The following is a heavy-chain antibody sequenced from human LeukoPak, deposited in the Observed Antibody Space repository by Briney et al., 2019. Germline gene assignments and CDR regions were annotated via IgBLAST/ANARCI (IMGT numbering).Heavy chain of an antibody. Sequence: SETLSLTCTVSGGSISSYYWSWIRQPAGKGLEWIGRIYTSGSTNYNPSLKSRVTMSVDTSKNQFSLKLSSVTAADTAVYYCARVRSYCGSVTGKSYYFDYWGQGTLVTVSS. CDR3: ARVRSYCGSVTGKSYYFDY. CDR2: IYTSGST. V-gene: IGHV4-4*07. CDR1: GGSISSYY. J-gene: IGHJ4*02. D-gene: IGHD3-10*01.